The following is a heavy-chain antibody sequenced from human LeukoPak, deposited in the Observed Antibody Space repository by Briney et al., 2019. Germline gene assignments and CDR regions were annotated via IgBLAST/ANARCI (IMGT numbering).Heavy chain of an antibody. V-gene: IGHV3-30*03. D-gene: IGHD1-14*01. J-gene: IGHJ6*02. CDR2: ISYDGSNK. CDR1: GFTFSSYG. Sequence: SGGSLRLSCAASGFTFSSYGMHWVRQAPGKGLEWVAVISYDGSNKYYADSVKGRFTISRDNSKNTLYLQMNSLRAEDTAVYYCARVHRQHYGMDVWGQGTTVTVSS. CDR3: ARVHRQHYGMDV.